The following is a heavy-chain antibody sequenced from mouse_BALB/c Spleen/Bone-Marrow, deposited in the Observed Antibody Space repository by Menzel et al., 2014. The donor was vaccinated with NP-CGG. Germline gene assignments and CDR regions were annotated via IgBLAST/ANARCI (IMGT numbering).Heavy chain of an antibody. J-gene: IGHJ1*01. CDR1: GFNIKDTY. V-gene: IGHV14-3*02. CDR2: IDPANGNT. Sequence: VQLKESGAELVKPGASVKVSCTASGFNIKDTYMHWVKQRPEQGLEWIGRIDPANGNTKYDPKFQGKATITADTSSNTAYLQLSSLTSEDTAVYYCASYRYAWYFDVWGAGTTVTVAS. CDR3: ASYRYAWYFDV. D-gene: IGHD2-14*01.